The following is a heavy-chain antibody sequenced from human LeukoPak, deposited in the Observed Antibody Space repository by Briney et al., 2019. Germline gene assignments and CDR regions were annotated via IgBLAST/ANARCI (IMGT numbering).Heavy chain of an antibody. J-gene: IGHJ6*02. CDR3: ARVHTYDFWSGYLVDYYYYYGMDV. D-gene: IGHD3-3*01. CDR1: GFTFSSYA. CDR2: ISYDGSNK. V-gene: IGHV3-30*04. Sequence: GGSLRLSWAASGFTFSSYAMHWVRQAPGKGLEWVAVISYDGSNKYYADSVKGRFTISRDNSKNTLYLQMNSLRAEDTAVYYCARVHTYDFWSGYLVDYYYYYGMDVWGQGTTVTVSS.